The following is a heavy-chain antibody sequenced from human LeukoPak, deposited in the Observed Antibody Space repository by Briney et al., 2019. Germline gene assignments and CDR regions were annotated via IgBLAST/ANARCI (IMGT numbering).Heavy chain of an antibody. V-gene: IGHV1-2*06. CDR3: ARGLFYTWTYYDLWSGYPDLQCYFDY. Sequence: ASVKVSCKASGYTFTGYYMHWVRQAPGQGLEWMGRINPNSGGTNYAQKFQGRVTMTRDTSISTAYMELSRLRSEDTAVYYCARGLFYTWTYYDLWSGYPDLQCYFDYWGQGTLVTVSS. J-gene: IGHJ4*02. D-gene: IGHD3-3*01. CDR2: INPNSGGT. CDR1: GYTFTGYY.